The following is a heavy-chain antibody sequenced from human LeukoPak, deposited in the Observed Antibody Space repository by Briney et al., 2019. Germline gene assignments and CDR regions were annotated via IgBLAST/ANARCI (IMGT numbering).Heavy chain of an antibody. D-gene: IGHD3-10*01. CDR3: ARDYYGSGIWGY. V-gene: IGHV1-18*01. Sequence: ASVKVSCKASGYTFTSYGISWVRQAPGQGLEGMGWISAYNGNTNYAQKLQGRVTMTTDTSTSTAYMELRSMRSDDTAVYYCARDYYGSGIWGYWGQGTLVTVSS. CDR1: GYTFTSYG. J-gene: IGHJ4*02. CDR2: ISAYNGNT.